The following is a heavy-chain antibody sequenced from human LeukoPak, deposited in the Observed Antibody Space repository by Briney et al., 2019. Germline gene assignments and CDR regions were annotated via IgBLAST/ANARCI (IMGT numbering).Heavy chain of an antibody. CDR3: ARHSSGWWDAFDT. D-gene: IGHD6-19*01. J-gene: IGHJ3*02. V-gene: IGHV3-7*05. CDR1: GFTFSSYW. CDR2: INQEGSQK. Sequence: PGGSLRLSCAASGFTFSSYWMSWVRQAPGKGLEWVANINQEGSQKYYVDSVKGRFTISRDNARNSLYLQMNSLRAEDTAVYYCARHSSGWWDAFDTWGQGTMVTVSS.